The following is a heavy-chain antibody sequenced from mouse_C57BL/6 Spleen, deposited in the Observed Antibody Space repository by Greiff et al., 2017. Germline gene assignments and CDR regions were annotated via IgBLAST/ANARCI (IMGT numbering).Heavy chain of an antibody. V-gene: IGHV1-19*01. CDR3: ARGQIGNYDYYAMDY. D-gene: IGHD2-1*01. Sequence: EVQLQQSGPVLVKPGASVKMSCKASGYTFTDYYMNWVKQSHGKGLEWIGVINPYNGGTSYNQKFKGKATLTVDKSSSTAYMELNSLTSEDSAVYYCARGQIGNYDYYAMDYWGQGTSVTVSS. CDR2: INPYNGGT. J-gene: IGHJ4*01. CDR1: GYTFTDYY.